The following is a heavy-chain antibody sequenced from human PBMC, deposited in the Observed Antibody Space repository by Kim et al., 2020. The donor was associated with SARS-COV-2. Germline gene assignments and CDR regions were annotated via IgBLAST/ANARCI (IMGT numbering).Heavy chain of an antibody. V-gene: IGHV3-49*03. J-gene: IGHJ2*01. Sequence: GGSLRLSCTASGFTFGDYAMSWFRQAPGKGLEWVGFIRSKAYGGTTEYAASVKGRFTISRDDSKSIAYLQMNSPKTEDTAVYYCTRDGTAYSSSWYDWYFDLWGRGTLVTVSS. CDR2: IRSKAYGGTT. CDR3: TRDGTAYSSSWYDWYFDL. D-gene: IGHD6-13*01. CDR1: GFTFGDYA.